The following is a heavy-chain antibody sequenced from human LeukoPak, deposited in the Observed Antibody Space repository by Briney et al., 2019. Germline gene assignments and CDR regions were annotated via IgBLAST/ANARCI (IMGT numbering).Heavy chain of an antibody. J-gene: IGHJ4*02. CDR1: GFIFSSYS. Sequence: PGGSLRLSCAASGFIFSSYSMNWVRQAPGKGLEWVSYISSSSSPIYYADSVKGRFTISRDNAKNSLYLQMNSLRAEDTAVYYCARERASGYCSGGGCYGYFDYWGQGTLVIVSS. D-gene: IGHD2-15*01. CDR2: ISSSSSPI. CDR3: ARERASGYCSGGGCYGYFDY. V-gene: IGHV3-48*01.